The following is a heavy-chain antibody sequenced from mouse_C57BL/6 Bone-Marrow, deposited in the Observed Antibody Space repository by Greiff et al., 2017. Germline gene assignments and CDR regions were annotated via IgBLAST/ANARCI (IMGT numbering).Heavy chain of an antibody. J-gene: IGHJ3*01. CDR2: IDPSDSYT. CDR3: ARSGYYGSSYSWFAY. CDR1: GYTFTSYW. D-gene: IGHD1-1*01. Sequence: QVQLQQPGAELVKPGASVKLSCKASGYTFTSYWMQWVKQRPGQGLEWIGEIDPSDSYTNYNQKFKGKATLTVDTSSSTACMQLSSLTSEDSAVYYCARSGYYGSSYSWFAYWGQGTLVTVSA. V-gene: IGHV1-50*01.